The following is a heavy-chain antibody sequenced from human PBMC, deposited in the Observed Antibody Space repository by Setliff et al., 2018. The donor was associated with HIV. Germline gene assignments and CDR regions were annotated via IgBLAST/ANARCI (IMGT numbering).Heavy chain of an antibody. V-gene: IGHV5-51*01. CDR2: ICPGDSDS. D-gene: IGHD6-25*01. CDR3: VRYIGAAAGYIDH. J-gene: IGHJ4*02. CDR1: GYSFVDFW. Sequence: PGESLKISCHLSGYSFVDFWIGWVRQMPGKGLEWVGFICPGDSDSRYSPSFRGQVTISADKSTTTAYLDWASLKASDTAMYYCVRYIGAAAGYIDHWGQGTLVTVSS.